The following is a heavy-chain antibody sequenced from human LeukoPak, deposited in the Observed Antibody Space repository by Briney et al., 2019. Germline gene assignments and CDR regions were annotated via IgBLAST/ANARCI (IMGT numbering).Heavy chain of an antibody. CDR1: GYSISSGYY. Sequence: SETLSLTCTVSGYSISSGYYWGWIRQPPGKGLEWIGSIYHSGSTYYNPSLKSRVTISVDTSKNQFSLKLSSVTAADTAVYYCARGTLNSAGDPWGQGTLVTVSS. CDR3: ARGTLNSAGDP. J-gene: IGHJ5*02. CDR2: IYHSGST. D-gene: IGHD4-23*01. V-gene: IGHV4-38-2*02.